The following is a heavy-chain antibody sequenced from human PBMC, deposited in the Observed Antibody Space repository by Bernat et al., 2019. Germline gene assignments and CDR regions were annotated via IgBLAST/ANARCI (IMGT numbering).Heavy chain of an antibody. D-gene: IGHD3-16*02. CDR2: IYHSGST. V-gene: IGHV4-30-2*01. CDR3: ARGDYVWGSYRFAGFDY. CDR1: GGSINSGGYS. Sequence: QLQLQESGSGLVKPSQTLSLTCAVSGGSINSGGYSWSWIRQPPGKGLEWIGYIYHSGSTYYNPSLKSRVTISVDRSKNQFSLKLSSVTAADTAVYYCARGDYVWGSYRFAGFDYWGQGTLVTVSS. J-gene: IGHJ4*02.